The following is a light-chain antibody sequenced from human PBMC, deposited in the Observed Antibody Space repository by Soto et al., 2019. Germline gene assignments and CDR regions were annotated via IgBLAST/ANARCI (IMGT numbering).Light chain of an antibody. Sequence: QSVLPQPPSASGTPGQSVTISCSTTNSRSGSNYVYWYQQLPGAAPKLLIYRNGQRPSGVPDRFSASKSGTSASLAISGLRSEDEADYFCAKWDDSLRVYVFGSGTKVTVL. CDR3: AKWDDSLRVYV. CDR2: RNG. V-gene: IGLV1-47*01. J-gene: IGLJ1*01. CDR1: NSRSGSNY.